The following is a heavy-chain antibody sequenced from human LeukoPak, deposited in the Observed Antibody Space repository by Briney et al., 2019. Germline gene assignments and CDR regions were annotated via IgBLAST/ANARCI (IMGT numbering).Heavy chain of an antibody. CDR2: ISYDGSNK. J-gene: IGHJ4*02. V-gene: IGHV3-30*18. CDR3: AKDHEDILTGYYTPDY. D-gene: IGHD3-9*01. Sequence: GGSLRLSCAAPGFTFSSYGMHWVRQAPGKGLEWVAVISYDGSNKYYADSVKGRFTISRDNSKNTLYLQMNSLRAEDTAVYYCAKDHEDILTGYYTPDYWGQGTLATVSS. CDR1: GFTFSSYG.